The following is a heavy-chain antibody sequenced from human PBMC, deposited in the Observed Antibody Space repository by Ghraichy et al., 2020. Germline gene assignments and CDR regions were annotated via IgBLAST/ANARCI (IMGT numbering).Heavy chain of an antibody. CDR3: ARGTPVIRSYYYVGMDV. V-gene: IGHV3-48*01. D-gene: IGHD2-15*01. Sequence: GGSLRLSCVASGFTFSNYGMNWVRQSPGKGLEWVSYITGSGRTIAYADSVKGRFTISRDNAKNSLSLQMNSLRGEDTAVYYCARGTPVIRSYYYVGMDVWGQGTTVTVPS. J-gene: IGHJ6*02. CDR1: GFTFSNYG. CDR2: ITGSGRTI.